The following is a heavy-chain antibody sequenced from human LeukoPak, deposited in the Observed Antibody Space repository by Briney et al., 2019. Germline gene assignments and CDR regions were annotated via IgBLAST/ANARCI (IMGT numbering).Heavy chain of an antibody. CDR1: GFTFSSYS. D-gene: IGHD2-21*02. Sequence: GGSLRLSCAASGFTFSSYSMNWVRQAPGKGPEWVALIWYDGSNKYYGDSVKGRFTISRDNSKNTVYLQMNSLRAEDTGVYYCARDRLEAVTDDDYFDYWGQGTLVTVSS. J-gene: IGHJ4*02. CDR2: IWYDGSNK. CDR3: ARDRLEAVTDDDYFDY. V-gene: IGHV3-33*08.